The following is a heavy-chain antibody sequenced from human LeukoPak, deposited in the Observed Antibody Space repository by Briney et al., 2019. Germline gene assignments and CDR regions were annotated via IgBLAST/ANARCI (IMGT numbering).Heavy chain of an antibody. CDR2: INHRGST. CDR3: ARGPTLYCSSTSCYSGWFDP. CDR1: GGSFSGYY. J-gene: IGHJ5*02. D-gene: IGHD2-2*01. V-gene: IGHV4-34*01. Sequence: SETLSLTCAVYGGSFSGYYWSWIRQPPGKGLEWIGEINHRGSTNYNPSLKSRVTISVDTSKHQFSLKLNSVTAADTAVYYCARGPTLYCSSTSCYSGWFDPWGQGTLVTVSS.